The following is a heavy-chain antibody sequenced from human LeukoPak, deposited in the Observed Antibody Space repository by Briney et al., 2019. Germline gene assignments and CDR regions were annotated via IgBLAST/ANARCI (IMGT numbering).Heavy chain of an antibody. CDR2: ISSSGSTI. J-gene: IGHJ6*03. D-gene: IGHD2-8*01. V-gene: IGHV3-11*01. Sequence: AGTLRLSCAASGFTFSDYYMSWIRQAPGKGLEWVGYISSSGSTIYYADSVKGRFTISRHNAKSSLYLQMNSLRAEDTAVYYCARKTLEVLMVYAEPYYYYYMDVWGKGTTVTVSS. CDR1: GFTFSDYY. CDR3: ARKTLEVLMVYAEPYYYYYMDV.